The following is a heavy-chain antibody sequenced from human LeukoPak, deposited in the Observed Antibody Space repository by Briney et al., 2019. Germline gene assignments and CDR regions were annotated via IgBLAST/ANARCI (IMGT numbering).Heavy chain of an antibody. J-gene: IGHJ4*02. D-gene: IGHD2-8*01. CDR1: GGSISSYY. CDR2: IYSRVT. Sequence: AETVSLMCTVSGGSISSYYASWIRQPGGKGLEWIGCIYSRVTNYNPTLKRRGTMSADTSRNHVSLTLNSVTAADTAVYYCARAYPPRVYDYWGQGTLVTVSS. CDR3: ARAYPPRVYDY. V-gene: IGHV4-4*07.